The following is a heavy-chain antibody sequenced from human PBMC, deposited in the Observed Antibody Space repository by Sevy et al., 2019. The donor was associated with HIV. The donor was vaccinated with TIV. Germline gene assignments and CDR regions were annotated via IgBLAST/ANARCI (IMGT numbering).Heavy chain of an antibody. J-gene: IGHJ4*02. CDR2: IWHDGNYK. Sequence: GGSLRLSCGASGFAFSRYGMHWVRQAPGKGLEWVAVIWHDGNYKYYADSVKGQFTISRDNSKNTLYLQMNSLRGDDSAVYFCARDPLYYSHRDSYHLKYYFDYWGQGTQVTVSS. CDR1: GFAFSRYG. CDR3: ARDPLYYSHRDSYHLKYYFDY. V-gene: IGHV3-33*01. D-gene: IGHD3-10*01.